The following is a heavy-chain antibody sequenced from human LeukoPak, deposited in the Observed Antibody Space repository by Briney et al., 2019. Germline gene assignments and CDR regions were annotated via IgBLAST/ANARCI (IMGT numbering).Heavy chain of an antibody. V-gene: IGHV3-48*03. J-gene: IGHJ4*02. CDR3: ARIHNLGILAHFDY. D-gene: IGHD1-1*01. CDR2: INSGGSTL. CDR1: GFTFSSYE. Sequence: QPGGSLRLSCAASGFTFSSYEMNWVRQAPGKGLERVSYINSGGSTLYYADSVKGRFTISRDNAKNSLYLQMNSLRAEDTAVYYCARIHNLGILAHFDYWGQGTLVTVSS.